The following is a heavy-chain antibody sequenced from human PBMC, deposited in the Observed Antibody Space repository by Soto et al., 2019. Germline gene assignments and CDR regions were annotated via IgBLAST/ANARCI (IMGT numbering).Heavy chain of an antibody. CDR2: ISWNSGTI. V-gene: IGHV3-9*01. Sequence: EVQLVESGGGLVQPGRSLRLSCAASGFTFDDYAMHWVRQARGKGLEWVSGISWNSGTIGYADSVKGRFTISRDNAKNSLYLQMNSLRAEDTALYYCAKEKGFGGVRKGMDVWGQGTTVTVSS. CDR3: AKEKGFGGVRKGMDV. D-gene: IGHD3-16*01. CDR1: GFTFDDYA. J-gene: IGHJ6*02.